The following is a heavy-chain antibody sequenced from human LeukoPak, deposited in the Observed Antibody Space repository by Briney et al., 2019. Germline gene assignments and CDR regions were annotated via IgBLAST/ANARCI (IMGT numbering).Heavy chain of an antibody. Sequence: AGGSLRLSCAASGITLSSYGMHWVRQAPGKGLERVAFIRYDGNNKYSADSVKGRFTISRDNSKNTLYLQMNSLRAEDTAVYYCAKDRYDSSSWLYYFDCWGQGTLVTVSS. D-gene: IGHD6-13*01. CDR3: AKDRYDSSSWLYYFDC. J-gene: IGHJ4*02. V-gene: IGHV3-30*02. CDR1: GITLSSYG. CDR2: IRYDGNNK.